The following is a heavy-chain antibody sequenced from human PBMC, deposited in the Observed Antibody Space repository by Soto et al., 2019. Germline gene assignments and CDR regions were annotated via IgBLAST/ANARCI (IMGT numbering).Heavy chain of an antibody. CDR1: GFTFTDYV. J-gene: IGHJ3*02. CDR2: INWNSGYI. Sequence: AQLVESGGGLVQPGGSLRLSCAASGFTFTDYVIHWVRQAPGKGLEWVSGINWNSGYIGYADSVKGRFTITRDNAKKSLSLQMNSLRVEDTALYYCSKDGNWGSTRTGDAFDIWGHGTMVTVSS. CDR3: SKDGNWGSTRTGDAFDI. V-gene: IGHV3-9*01. D-gene: IGHD3-16*01.